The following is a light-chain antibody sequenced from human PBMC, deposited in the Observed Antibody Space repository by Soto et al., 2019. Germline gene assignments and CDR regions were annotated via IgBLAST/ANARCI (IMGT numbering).Light chain of an antibody. CDR1: SSDVGGYNY. J-gene: IGLJ1*01. CDR3: SAYTSNSNLFYV. Sequence: QSALTQPASVSGSPGQSITIPCTGTSSDVGGYNYVSWYQQHPGKAPKLMIYDVSNRPSGVSNRFSGSKSGNTASLAISGLQAEDEADYYCSAYTSNSNLFYVFGTGTKLTVL. V-gene: IGLV2-14*01. CDR2: DVS.